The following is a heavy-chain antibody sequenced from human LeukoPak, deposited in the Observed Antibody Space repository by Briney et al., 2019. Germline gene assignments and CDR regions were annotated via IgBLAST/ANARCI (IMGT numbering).Heavy chain of an antibody. Sequence: GGSLRLSCATSGFTFSTPWMHWVRQAPGKGLVWVSRINTDGNTRDYADSVKGRFTISRDSAKNTLYLQMNSLRAEDTAVYYCVRDMGYYDKVWGQGTLVTVSS. CDR1: GFTFSTPW. CDR3: VRDMGYYDKV. D-gene: IGHD3-22*01. CDR2: INTDGNTR. J-gene: IGHJ4*02. V-gene: IGHV3-74*01.